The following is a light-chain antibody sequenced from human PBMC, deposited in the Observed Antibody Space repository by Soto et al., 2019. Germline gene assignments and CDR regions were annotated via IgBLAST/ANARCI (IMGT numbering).Light chain of an antibody. CDR2: GAS. Sequence: ETVLTQSPGTLSLSPGERATLSCRASQSVCSTCLAWYQQKPGQAPRLLIYGASNRATGIPDRFSGSAYGTYFTLSVSGLEPEDFAVYSWHQYGTSIPPTFGHGTKLEIK. V-gene: IGKV3-20*01. CDR3: HQYGTSIPPT. J-gene: IGKJ2*01. CDR1: QSVCSTC.